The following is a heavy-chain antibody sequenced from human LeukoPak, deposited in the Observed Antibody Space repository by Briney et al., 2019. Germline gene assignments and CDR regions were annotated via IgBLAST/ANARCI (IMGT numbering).Heavy chain of an antibody. CDR3: ARDATYYYYVMDV. Sequence: PGGSLRLSCAASGFTFSSYAMHWVRQAPGKGLEWGAVISYDGSNKYYADSVKGRFTISRDNSKNTLYLQVNSLRAEDMAVYYCARDATYYYYVMDVWGQGTTVTVSS. V-gene: IGHV3-30-3*01. CDR2: ISYDGSNK. CDR1: GFTFSSYA. J-gene: IGHJ6*02.